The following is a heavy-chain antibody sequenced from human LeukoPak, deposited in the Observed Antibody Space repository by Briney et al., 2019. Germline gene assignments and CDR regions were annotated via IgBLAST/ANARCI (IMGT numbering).Heavy chain of an antibody. CDR2: IYTSGST. J-gene: IGHJ2*01. Sequence: SQTLSLTCTVSGGSISSGFYYWSWIRQPARKGLEWIGRIYTSGSTNYNPSLKSRVSTSVDTSKNQFSLKLSSVTAADTAVYYCARGKYYYGSGTYYTRSYDWYFDLWGRGTLVTVSS. CDR1: GGSISSGFYY. V-gene: IGHV4-61*02. D-gene: IGHD3-10*01. CDR3: ARGKYYYGSGTYYTRSYDWYFDL.